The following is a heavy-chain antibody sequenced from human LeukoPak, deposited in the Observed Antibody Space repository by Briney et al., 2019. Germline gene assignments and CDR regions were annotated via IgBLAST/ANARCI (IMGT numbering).Heavy chain of an antibody. CDR1: GGSISSYY. D-gene: IGHD3-3*01. CDR3: SRGRFLDAFDI. Sequence: PSETLSLTCTVSGGSISSYYWSWIRQPPGKGLEWIGYIYYSGSTKYKPSLKSRVTISVDTSKNQFSLKLSSVTAADTAVYYCSRGRFLDAFDIWGQGTMVTVSS. CDR2: IYYSGST. J-gene: IGHJ3*02. V-gene: IGHV4-59*01.